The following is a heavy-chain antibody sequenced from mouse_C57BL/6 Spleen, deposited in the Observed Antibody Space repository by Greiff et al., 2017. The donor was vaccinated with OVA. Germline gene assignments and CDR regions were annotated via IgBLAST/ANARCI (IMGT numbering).Heavy chain of an antibody. CDR2: INPNNGGT. D-gene: IGHD1-1*02. J-gene: IGHJ3*01. V-gene: IGHV1-26*01. CDR3: ARDYGLGAY. Sequence: DVQLQQSGPELVKPGASVKISCKASGYTFTDYYMNWVKQSHGKSLEWIGDINPNNGGTSYNQKFKGKATLTVDKSSSTAYMELRSLTSEDSAVYYCARDYGLGAYWGQGTLVTVSA. CDR1: GYTFTDYY.